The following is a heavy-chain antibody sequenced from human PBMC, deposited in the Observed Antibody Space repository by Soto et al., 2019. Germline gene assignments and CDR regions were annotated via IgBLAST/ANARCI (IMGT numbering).Heavy chain of an antibody. CDR1: GFTFSTYN. CDR2: INSDGSST. Sequence: EVQLVESGGGLVQPGGSLRLSCGASGFTFSTYNMHWVRQGPGKGLVWVSRINSDGSSTRYADSVKGRFTISRDNAKNTPYLQMDSLRVEGTAIYYCARGGAVSRGWYYGHWGLGGLVTVSS. D-gene: IGHD6-19*01. V-gene: IGHV3-74*01. CDR3: ARGGAVSRGWYYGH. J-gene: IGHJ4*02.